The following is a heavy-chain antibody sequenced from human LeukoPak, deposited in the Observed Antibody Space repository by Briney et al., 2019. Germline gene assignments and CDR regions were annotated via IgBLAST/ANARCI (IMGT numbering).Heavy chain of an antibody. CDR1: GYSFTSYW. CDR2: IYPGDSDT. Sequence: GESLKISCKGSGYSFTSYWIGWVRQMPGKGLEWMGIIYPGDSDTRYSPSFQGQVTISADKSISTPYLQWSSLKASDTAMYYCARHTRGVVVAAVAFDYWGQGTLVTVSS. CDR3: ARHTRGVVVAAVAFDY. V-gene: IGHV5-51*01. D-gene: IGHD2-15*01. J-gene: IGHJ4*02.